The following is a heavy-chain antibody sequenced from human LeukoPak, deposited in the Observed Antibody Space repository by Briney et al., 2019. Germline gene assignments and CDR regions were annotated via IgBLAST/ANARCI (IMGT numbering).Heavy chain of an antibody. J-gene: IGHJ4*02. D-gene: IGHD3-10*01. CDR3: AREDYYGSGSPDY. V-gene: IGHV3-53*01. CDR1: GFIVSSNY. Sequence: PGGSLRLSCAASGFIVSSNYMSWVRQAPGKGLEWVSVIYSGGSTYYADSVKGRFTISRDNSKNTLYLQMNSLRAEDTAVYYCAREDYYGSGSPDYWGQGTLVTVSS. CDR2: IYSGGST.